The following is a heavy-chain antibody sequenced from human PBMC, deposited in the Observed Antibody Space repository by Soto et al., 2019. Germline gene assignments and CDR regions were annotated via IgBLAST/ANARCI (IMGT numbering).Heavy chain of an antibody. CDR2: ISGSGGST. CDR1: GFTFSSYD. CDR3: AKSIAAAGSYYYYYYGMDV. J-gene: IGHJ6*02. D-gene: IGHD6-13*01. V-gene: IGHV3-23*01. Sequence: GGSLRLSCAASGFTFSSYDMSWVRQAPGKGLEWVSAISGSGGSTYYADSVKGRFTISRDNSKNTLYLQMNSLRAEDTAVYYCAKSIAAAGSYYYYYYGMDVWGQGTTVTVSS.